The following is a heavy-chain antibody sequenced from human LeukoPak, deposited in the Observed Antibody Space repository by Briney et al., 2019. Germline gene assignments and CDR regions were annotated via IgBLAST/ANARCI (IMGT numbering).Heavy chain of an antibody. CDR2: ISSSSSNM. CDR1: GFTFSSYS. CDR3: ASLSSSDWYGDY. Sequence: PGGSLRLSCVASGFTFSSYSMNWVRQAPGKGLEWLSYISSSSSNMYYADSVKGRFTISRDNAENSLYLQMSSLGDDDTAVYYCASLSSSDWYGDYWGQGTLVTVSS. D-gene: IGHD6-19*01. J-gene: IGHJ4*02. V-gene: IGHV3-48*02.